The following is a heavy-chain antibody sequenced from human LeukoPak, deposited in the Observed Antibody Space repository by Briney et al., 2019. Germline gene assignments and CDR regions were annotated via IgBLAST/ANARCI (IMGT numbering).Heavy chain of an antibody. Sequence: ASVKVSCKASGYTFTSYGISWVRQAPGQGLEWMGWISAYNDNTNYAQKLQGRVTMTTDTSTSTAYMELRSLRSDDTAVYYCARDLGGYDFGTVAYYYYYMDVRGKGTTVTVSS. V-gene: IGHV1-18*01. J-gene: IGHJ6*03. CDR2: ISAYNDNT. D-gene: IGHD5-12*01. CDR3: ARDLGGYDFGTVAYYYYYMDV. CDR1: GYTFTSYG.